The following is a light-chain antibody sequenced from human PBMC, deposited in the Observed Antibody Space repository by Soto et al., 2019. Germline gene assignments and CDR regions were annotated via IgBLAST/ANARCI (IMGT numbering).Light chain of an antibody. CDR3: QQSYTAPPIT. CDR2: GVS. V-gene: IGKV1-39*01. CDR1: QSISSS. J-gene: IGKJ5*01. Sequence: DIQMTQSPSSLSASVGDKVTITCRASQSISSSLNWYQQKSGKAPNLLIYGVSRLQGGVPSRFSGSGSGTDFTLSISSLQPEDFATYYCQQSYTAPPITFGQGTRLDI.